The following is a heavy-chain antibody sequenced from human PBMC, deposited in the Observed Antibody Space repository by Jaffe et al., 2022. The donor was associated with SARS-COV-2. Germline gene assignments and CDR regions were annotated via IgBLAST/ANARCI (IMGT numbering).Heavy chain of an antibody. CDR1: GFTFSSYD. D-gene: IGHD3-10*01. J-gene: IGHJ3*02. CDR3: ARDGGPRVRGVSYAFDI. CDR2: IGTAGDT. V-gene: IGHV3-13*01. Sequence: EVQLVESGGGLVQPGGSLRLSCAASGFTFSSYDMHWVRQATGKGLEWVSAIGTAGDTYYPGSVKGRFTISRENAKNSLYLQMNSLRAGDTAVYYCARDGGPRVRGVSYAFDIWGQGTMVTVSS.